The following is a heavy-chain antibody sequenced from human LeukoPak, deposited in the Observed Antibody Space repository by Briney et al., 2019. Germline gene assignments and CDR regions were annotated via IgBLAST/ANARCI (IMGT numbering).Heavy chain of an antibody. D-gene: IGHD3-10*01. CDR1: AFTFSNYA. CDR2: IRYDGSNK. Sequence: GGSLRLSCEASAFTFSNYAIHWVRQAPGKGLEWVAFIRYDGSNKYYADSVKGRFTISRDNSKNTLYLQMNSLRAEDTAVYYCAKDPRKYYGSGTLLDYWGQGTLVTVSS. J-gene: IGHJ4*02. V-gene: IGHV3-30*02. CDR3: AKDPRKYYGSGTLLDY.